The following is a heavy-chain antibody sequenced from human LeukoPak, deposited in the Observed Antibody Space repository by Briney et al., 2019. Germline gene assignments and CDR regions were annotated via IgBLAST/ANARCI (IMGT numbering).Heavy chain of an antibody. CDR3: ARDSIHYDILTGYYSSNWFDP. J-gene: IGHJ5*02. D-gene: IGHD3-9*01. CDR2: IYHSGST. CDR1: GGSLSSGGYS. Sequence: SQTLSLTCAVSGGSLSSGGYSWRWLRQPPGKGLEWIGYIYHSGSTYYNPSLKSRVTISVDRSKNQFSLKLSSVTAADTAVYYCARDSIHYDILTGYYSSNWFDPWGQGTLVTVSS. V-gene: IGHV4-30-2*01.